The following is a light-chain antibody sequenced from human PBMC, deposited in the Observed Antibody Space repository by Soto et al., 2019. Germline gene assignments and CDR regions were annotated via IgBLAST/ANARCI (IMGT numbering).Light chain of an antibody. CDR1: SSDVGGYNY. J-gene: IGLJ2*01. CDR2: EVT. CDR3: SSYAGNNVVI. Sequence: QSVLTQPPSASGSPRQPVTISCTGTSSDVGGYNYVSWYQQHPGKVPKLLIYEVTRRPSGVPDRFSGSKSGNTASLTVSALQAEDEAHYYCSSYAGNNVVIFGGGTKLTVL. V-gene: IGLV2-8*01.